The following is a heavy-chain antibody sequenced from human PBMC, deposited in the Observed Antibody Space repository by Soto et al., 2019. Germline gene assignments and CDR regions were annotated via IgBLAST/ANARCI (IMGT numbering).Heavy chain of an antibody. D-gene: IGHD3-22*01. V-gene: IGHV1-2*04. CDR2: INPNSGGT. J-gene: IGHJ6*02. CDR1: GYTFTSYY. Sequence: ASVKVSCKASGYTFTSYYMHWVRQAPGQGLEWMGWINPNSGGTNYAQKFQGWVTMTRDTSISTAYMELSRLRSDDTAVYYCARAMGYYYDSSGYSGTHVWGQGTTVTVSS. CDR3: ARAMGYYYDSSGYSGTHV.